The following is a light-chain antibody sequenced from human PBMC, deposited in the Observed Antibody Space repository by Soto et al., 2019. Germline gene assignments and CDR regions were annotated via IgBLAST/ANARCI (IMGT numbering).Light chain of an antibody. CDR1: QSVNNN. CDR3: QQYNNWPLT. CDR2: GAS. V-gene: IGKV3-15*01. J-gene: IGKJ4*01. Sequence: EIVMTQSPATLSVSPGERATLSCRASQSVNNNLAWYQQKPGQAPRLLIYGASARATGIPARFSGSGSRTEFTLTISSLQSEDFAVYYCQQYNNWPLTFGGGTKVEIK.